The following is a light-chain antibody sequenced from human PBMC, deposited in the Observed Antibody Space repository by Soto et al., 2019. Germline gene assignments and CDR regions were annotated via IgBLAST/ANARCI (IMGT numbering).Light chain of an antibody. Sequence: EILLTQSXGTLSFSPVSIYTTSFLSSQSVSSIYLAWYQQNPGQAHRLLIYDASNRATGIPARFSGSGSGTDFTLTIRRLEPEDFAVYYCQKRSNWPMYNGGKGT. CDR1: QSVSSIY. CDR3: QKRSNWPMYN. J-gene: IGKJ2*01. CDR2: DAS. V-gene: IGKV3D-20*02.